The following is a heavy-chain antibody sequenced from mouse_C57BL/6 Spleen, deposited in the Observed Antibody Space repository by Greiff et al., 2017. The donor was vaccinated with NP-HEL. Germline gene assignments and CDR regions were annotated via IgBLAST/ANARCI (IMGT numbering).Heavy chain of an antibody. V-gene: IGHV5-16*01. D-gene: IGHD1-1*01. CDR2: INYDGSST. Sequence: EVQVVESEGGLVQPGSSMKLSCTASGFTFSDYYMAWVRQVPEKGLEWVANINYDGSSTYYLDSLKSRFIISRDNAKNILYLQMSSLKSEDTATYYCARGHGSSFYWYFDVWGTGTTVTVSS. J-gene: IGHJ1*03. CDR3: ARGHGSSFYWYFDV. CDR1: GFTFSDYY.